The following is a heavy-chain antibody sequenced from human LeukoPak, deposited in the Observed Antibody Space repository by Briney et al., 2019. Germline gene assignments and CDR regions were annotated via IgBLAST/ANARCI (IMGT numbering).Heavy chain of an antibody. CDR1: GYTFTGYY. V-gene: IGHV1-2*02. J-gene: IGHJ3*02. CDR2: INPNSGGT. Sequence: ASVKVSCKASGYTFTGYYMHWVRQAPGQGLKWMGWINPNSGGTNYAQKFQGRVTMTRDTSISTAYMELSRLRSDDTAVYYCASKGSGSFHAFDIWGQGTMVTVSS. CDR3: ASKGSGSFHAFDI. D-gene: IGHD3-10*01.